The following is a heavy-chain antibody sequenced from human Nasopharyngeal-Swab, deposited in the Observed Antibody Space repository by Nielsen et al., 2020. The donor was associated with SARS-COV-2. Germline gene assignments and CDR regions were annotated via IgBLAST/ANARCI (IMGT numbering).Heavy chain of an antibody. J-gene: IGHJ6*03. D-gene: IGHD3-9*01. CDR3: AKLTDYYYYMDV. CDR2: ISWNSGSI. V-gene: IGHV3-9*01. CDR1: GFTFDDYA. Sequence: GGSLRLSCAASGFTFDDYAMPWVRQAPGKGLEWVSGISWNSGSIGYADSVKGRFTISRDNAKNSLYLQMNSLRAEDTALYYCAKLTDYYYYMDVWGKGTTVTVSS.